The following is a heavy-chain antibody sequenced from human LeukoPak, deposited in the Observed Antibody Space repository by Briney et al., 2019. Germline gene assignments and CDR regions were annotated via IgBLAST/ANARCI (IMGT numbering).Heavy chain of an antibody. J-gene: IGHJ5*02. D-gene: IGHD1-26*01. V-gene: IGHV1-69*04. Sequence: GSSVKVSCKASGGTFISYAISWVRQAPGQGLEWMGRIIPIFGIANYAQKFQGRVTITADKSTSTAYMELSSLRSEDTAVYYCAHFNSGSGGWFDPWGQGTLVTVSS. CDR1: GGTFISYA. CDR3: AHFNSGSGGWFDP. CDR2: IIPIFGIA.